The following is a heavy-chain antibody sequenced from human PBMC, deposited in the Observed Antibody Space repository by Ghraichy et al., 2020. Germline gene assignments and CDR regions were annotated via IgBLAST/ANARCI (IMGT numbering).Heavy chain of an antibody. CDR2: LYDSGPA. D-gene: IGHD3-16*01. CDR1: GASVSSGSYS. Sequence: SETLSLTCTVSGASVSSGSYSWSWLRQSPGRGLEWIAYLYDSGPANYSPSLKSRVSVSIDTTKNQFSLKVTSVTAADAAVYYCASGLWSRLTSRPFDFWGQGTLVTVSS. J-gene: IGHJ4*02. CDR3: ASGLWSRLTSRPFDF. V-gene: IGHV4-61*01.